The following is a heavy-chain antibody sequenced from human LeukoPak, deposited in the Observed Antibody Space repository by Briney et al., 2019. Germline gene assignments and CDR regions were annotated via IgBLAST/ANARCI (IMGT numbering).Heavy chain of an antibody. CDR1: GYSISSGYY. CDR3: ARVQGTGSGWYGSIDH. V-gene: IGHV4-38-2*01. Sequence: SETLSLTCAVSGYSISSGYYWGWIRQPPGKGLEWIGSIYHSGSTYYNPSLKSRVTISVDTSKNQFSLKLSSVTAADTAVYYCARVQGTGSGWYGSIDHWGQGTLVTVSS. D-gene: IGHD6-19*01. CDR2: IYHSGST. J-gene: IGHJ4*02.